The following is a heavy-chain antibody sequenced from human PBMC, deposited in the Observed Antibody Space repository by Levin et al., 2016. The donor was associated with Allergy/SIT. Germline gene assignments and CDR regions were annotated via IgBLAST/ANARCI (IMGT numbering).Heavy chain of an antibody. Sequence: GESLKISCAASGFTFSDHYMDWVRQAPGKGLEWVGRSRNKVNSYTTEYAASVKGRFTISRDDSKTSLYLQMNSLKIEDTAVYYCARSRAAGNDALDIWGQGTMVTVSS. CDR3: ARSRAAGNDALDI. V-gene: IGHV3-72*01. D-gene: IGHD6-13*01. CDR1: GFTFSDHY. J-gene: IGHJ3*02. CDR2: SRNKVNSYTT.